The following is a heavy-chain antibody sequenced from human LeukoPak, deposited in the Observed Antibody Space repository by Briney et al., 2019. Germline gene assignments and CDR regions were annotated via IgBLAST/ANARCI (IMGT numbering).Heavy chain of an antibody. J-gene: IGHJ3*02. CDR3: ARDRSTYYYDSSGPNDAFDI. V-gene: IGHV1-69*05. Sequence: SVKVSCKASGGTFSSYAISRVRQAPGQGLEWMGGIIPIFGTANYAQKFQGRVTITTDESTSTAYMELSSLRSEDTAVYYCARDRSTYYYDSSGPNDAFDIWGQGTMVTVSS. CDR2: IIPIFGTA. CDR1: GGTFSSYA. D-gene: IGHD3-22*01.